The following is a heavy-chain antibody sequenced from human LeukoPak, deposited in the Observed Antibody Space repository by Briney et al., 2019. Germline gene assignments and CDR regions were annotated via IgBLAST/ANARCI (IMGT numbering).Heavy chain of an antibody. Sequence: SETLSLTCAVSGYSISSGYYWGWIRQPPGKGLEWIGSIYHSGSTYCNPSLKSRVTISVDTSKNQFSLKLTSVTAADTSLYYCARSTGHYYYYYMDVWGKGTTVTVSS. CDR3: ARSTGHYYYYYMDV. D-gene: IGHD3-9*01. CDR2: IYHSGST. J-gene: IGHJ6*03. V-gene: IGHV4-38-2*01. CDR1: GYSISSGYY.